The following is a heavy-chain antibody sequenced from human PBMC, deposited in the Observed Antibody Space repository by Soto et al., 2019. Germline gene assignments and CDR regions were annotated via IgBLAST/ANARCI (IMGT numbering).Heavy chain of an antibody. V-gene: IGHV5-51*01. D-gene: IGHD3-10*02. CDR3: ARLGQAAMFDDYQTWIDT. J-gene: IGHJ5*02. Sequence: GESLKISCKVSGYIFTSYWIGWVRQMPGKGLEWMGLIYPGDSDTRYRPSFQGQVTISADKSISTAYLQWSSLKASDTAMYYCARLGQAAMFDDYQTWIDTWGQGTLVTVSS. CDR1: GYIFTSYW. CDR2: IYPGDSDT.